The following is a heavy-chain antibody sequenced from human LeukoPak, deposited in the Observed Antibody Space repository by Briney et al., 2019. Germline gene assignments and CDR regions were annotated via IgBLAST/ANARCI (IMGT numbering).Heavy chain of an antibody. J-gene: IGHJ4*02. CDR2: IYYSGST. D-gene: IGHD6-19*01. Sequence: RSSETLSLTCTVSGGSISSYYWSWIRQPPGKGLEWIGYIYYSGSTNYNPSLKSRVTISVDTSKNQFSLKLSSVTAADTAVYYCARHDYSSGTGQWDYWGQGTLVTVSS. CDR3: ARHDYSSGTGQWDY. CDR1: GGSISSYY. V-gene: IGHV4-59*08.